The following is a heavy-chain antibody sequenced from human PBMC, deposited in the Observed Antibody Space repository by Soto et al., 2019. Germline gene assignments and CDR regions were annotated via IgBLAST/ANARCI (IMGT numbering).Heavy chain of an antibody. CDR3: ASVAARDDNWFDP. CDR1: GGSISSGGYS. V-gene: IGHV4-30-2*01. D-gene: IGHD6-6*01. CDR2: IYHSGST. Sequence: QLQLQESGSGLVKPSQTLSLTCAVSGGSISSGGYSWSWIRQPPGKGLEWIGYIYHSGSTYYNPSLKSRGTISVDRSKNQFYLKLSSVTAADTAVYYCASVAARDDNWFDPWGQGTLVTVSS. J-gene: IGHJ5*02.